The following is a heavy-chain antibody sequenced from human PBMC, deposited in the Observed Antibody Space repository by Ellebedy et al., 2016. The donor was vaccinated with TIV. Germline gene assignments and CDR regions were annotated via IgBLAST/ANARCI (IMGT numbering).Heavy chain of an antibody. CDR3: ARGRRDPPLFWYFDL. Sequence: AASVKVFCKASGDTFSSYTISWVRQAPGQGLEWMGGITPMFGTANYAQKFHGRVTINADGSASTVYMELSSLTSEDTGVYYCARGRRDPPLFWYFDLWGRGTLVTVSS. CDR1: GDTFSSYT. J-gene: IGHJ2*01. CDR2: ITPMFGTA. V-gene: IGHV1-69*13. D-gene: IGHD5-24*01.